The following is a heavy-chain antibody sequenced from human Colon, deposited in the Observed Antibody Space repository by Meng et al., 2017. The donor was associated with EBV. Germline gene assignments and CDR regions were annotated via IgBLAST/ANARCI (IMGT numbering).Heavy chain of an antibody. V-gene: IGHV3-74*01. CDR3: SRDLVGSDDS. CDR1: GFYFSGHY. CDR2: LNEDGATT. J-gene: IGHJ5*01. Sequence: VQVAESGVGLVQSGWSLTLSCAAFGFYFSGHYMDGVRQAPGKGLEWVSRLNEDGATTTYADSVRGRFTISRDNAKNTLYLQMNSLRAEDTAVYYCSRDLVGSDDSWGQGTLVTVSS. D-gene: IGHD2-8*02.